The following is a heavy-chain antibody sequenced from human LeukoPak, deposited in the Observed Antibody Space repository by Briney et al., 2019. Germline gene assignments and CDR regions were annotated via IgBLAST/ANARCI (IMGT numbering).Heavy chain of an antibody. Sequence: GGSLRLSCAASGFTFSTYGMSWARQAPGKGLEWVSAVSGTGTTYYADSVRGRFIISRDNSKNTLYLQMNSLRAEDTAAYYCAKMQGYFDYWGQGTLVTVSS. V-gene: IGHV3-23*01. CDR3: AKMQGYFDY. CDR1: GFTFSTYG. CDR2: VSGTGTT. J-gene: IGHJ4*02.